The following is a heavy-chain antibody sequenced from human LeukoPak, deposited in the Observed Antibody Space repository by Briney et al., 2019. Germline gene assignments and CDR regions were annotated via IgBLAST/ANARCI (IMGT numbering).Heavy chain of an antibody. Sequence: GGSLRLSCAVSGLTFSSSWMDWVRQAPGKGLEWVASINPDGNKKYSADSVKGRFTISRDNAENSLYLQMNSLRVEDSAFYYCARDLAYSRLDYWGQGMLVTVSS. CDR3: ARDLAYSRLDY. CDR2: INPDGNKK. V-gene: IGHV3-7*01. D-gene: IGHD5-18*01. CDR1: GLTFSSSW. J-gene: IGHJ4*02.